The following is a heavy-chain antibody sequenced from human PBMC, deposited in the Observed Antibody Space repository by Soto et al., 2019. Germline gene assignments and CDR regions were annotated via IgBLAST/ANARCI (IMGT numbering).Heavy chain of an antibody. CDR2: INAGNGNT. D-gene: IGHD2-15*01. Sequence: ASVKVSCKASGYTFTSYAMHWVRQAPGQRLEWMGWINAGNGNTKYSQKFQGRVTITRDTSASTAYMELSSLRSEDTAVYYCAREEGYCSGGSCYYPFDPWGQGTLVTVSS. J-gene: IGHJ5*02. CDR3: AREEGYCSGGSCYYPFDP. CDR1: GYTFTSYA. V-gene: IGHV1-3*01.